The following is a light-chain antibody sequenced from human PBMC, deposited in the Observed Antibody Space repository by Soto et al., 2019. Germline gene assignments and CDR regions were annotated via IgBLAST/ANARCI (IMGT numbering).Light chain of an antibody. CDR1: QTVIDNF. CDR3: QQYASSRT. V-gene: IGKV3-20*01. J-gene: IGKJ1*01. CDR2: AAS. Sequence: EIVLTQSQGTLSLSPGERATLSCRASQTVIDNFLAWYQQKPGQAPSLLIYAASYRATGIPDRFSGSGSGTDFTLTISRLETEDFAVYYCQQYASSRTFGQGTKVEIK.